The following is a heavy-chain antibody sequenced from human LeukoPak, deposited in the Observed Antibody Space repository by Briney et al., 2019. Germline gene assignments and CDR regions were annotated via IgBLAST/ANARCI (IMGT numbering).Heavy chain of an antibody. CDR2: VDGSGAYT. J-gene: IGHJ4*02. Sequence: GGSLRLSCAASGFTFNNYALSWVRQALGKGLDWISGVDGSGAYTYYSDSVKGRFTISRDNSKNTLYLQMNSLRAEDTAVYYCAIVTTDRPFDYWGQGTLVTVSS. CDR1: GFTFNNYA. V-gene: IGHV3-23*01. D-gene: IGHD4-17*01. CDR3: AIVTTDRPFDY.